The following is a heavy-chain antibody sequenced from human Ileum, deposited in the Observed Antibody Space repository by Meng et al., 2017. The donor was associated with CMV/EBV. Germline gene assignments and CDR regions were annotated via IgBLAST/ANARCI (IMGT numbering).Heavy chain of an antibody. CDR3: AKHVAGPNKGWFDP. CDR2: VYSSPTST. V-gene: IGHV3-23*03. CDR1: GFTFRSYA. D-gene: IGHD4/OR15-4a*01. Sequence: GESLKISCAASGFTFRSYAMSWVRQAPGKGLEWVSMVYSSPTSTFYADSVRGRFTISRDNSKITVYLEMHNLRAEDMALYYCAKHVAGPNKGWFDPWGQGTLVTVSS. J-gene: IGHJ5*02.